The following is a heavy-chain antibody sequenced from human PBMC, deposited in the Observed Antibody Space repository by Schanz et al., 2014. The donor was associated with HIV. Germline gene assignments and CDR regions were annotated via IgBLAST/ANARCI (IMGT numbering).Heavy chain of an antibody. CDR3: ARGIRRHCNSPSCNTGWFDP. CDR1: GFIFSSYS. D-gene: IGHD2-2*02. V-gene: IGHV3-21*01. CDR2: ISSGSSHI. J-gene: IGHJ5*02. Sequence: VQLVETGGRLIQPGGSLRLSCAASGFIFSSYSMNWVRQAPGKGLEWVSSISSGSSHIYNADSVKGRFTISRDNARNTLYLQMNSLRAEDTAVYYCARGIRRHCNSPSCNTGWFDPWGQGTLVTVSS.